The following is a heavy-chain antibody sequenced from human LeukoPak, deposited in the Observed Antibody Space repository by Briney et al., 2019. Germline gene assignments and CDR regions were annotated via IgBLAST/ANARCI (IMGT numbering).Heavy chain of an antibody. J-gene: IGHJ4*02. CDR2: VRSDGSNK. V-gene: IGHV3-30*02. Sequence: GGSLRLSCAASGFIFNDYDMHWVRQAPGKGLEWVAFVRSDGSNKYYTDSMKGRFTISRDNSENTLYLQMNNLRTEDTAVYYCAKDSGQGLDHWGQGTLVTVSS. CDR1: GFIFNDYD. CDR3: AKDSGQGLDH.